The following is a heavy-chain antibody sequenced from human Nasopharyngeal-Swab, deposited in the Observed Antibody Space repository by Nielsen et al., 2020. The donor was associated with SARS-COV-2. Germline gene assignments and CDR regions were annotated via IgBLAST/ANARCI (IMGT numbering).Heavy chain of an antibody. J-gene: IGHJ4*02. CDR2: ISGGYGST. CDR3: AKRSIAVARDHFDY. Sequence: VCQAPGKGLEWVSGISGGYGSTYYADSVKGRFTISRDNSKNTLYLQMNSLRAEDTAVYYCAKRSIAVARDHFDYWGQGTLVTVSS. V-gene: IGHV3-23*01. D-gene: IGHD6-19*01.